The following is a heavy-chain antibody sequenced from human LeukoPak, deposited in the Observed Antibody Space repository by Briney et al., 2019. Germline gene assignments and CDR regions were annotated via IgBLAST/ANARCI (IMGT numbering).Heavy chain of an antibody. CDR2: ISAYNGNT. V-gene: IGHV1-18*01. CDR3: ARPDTAMVPFDY. Sequence: ASVKVSCKASGYTFTSYGISWVRQAPGQGLEWMGWISAYNGNTNYAQKLQGRVTMTTDTSTSTAYMELSRLRSDDTAVYYCARPDTAMVPFDYWGQGTLVTVSS. D-gene: IGHD5-18*01. J-gene: IGHJ4*02. CDR1: GYTFTSYG.